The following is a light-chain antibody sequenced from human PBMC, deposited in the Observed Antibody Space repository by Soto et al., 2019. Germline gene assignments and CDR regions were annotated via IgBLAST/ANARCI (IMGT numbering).Light chain of an antibody. Sequence: ETVLPQSPGTLSLSPGESASLSCRASQSISGRSLAWYQQKPGQAPRLLIYDASSRATGIPDRFSGSGSGTDFILTISRLEPEDFAVYYCQQYGSSPLTFGGGTKVEIK. CDR2: DAS. CDR3: QQYGSSPLT. J-gene: IGKJ4*01. V-gene: IGKV3-20*01. CDR1: QSISGRS.